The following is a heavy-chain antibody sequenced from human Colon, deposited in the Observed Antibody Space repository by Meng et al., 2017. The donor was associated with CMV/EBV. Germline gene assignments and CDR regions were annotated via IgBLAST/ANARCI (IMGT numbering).Heavy chain of an antibody. V-gene: IGHV3-23*01. Sequence: GGSLRLSCAASGFSFSNYGMAWVRQAPGKGLEWVSVISDSGSSTHYGDSVKGRFTISRDNSKNMLSLQMNNLRVEDTAVYHCARTLWFGKFPDQLDDWGQGTLVTVSS. CDR2: ISDSGSST. D-gene: IGHD3-10*01. CDR3: ARTLWFGKFPDQLDD. J-gene: IGHJ4*02. CDR1: GFSFSNYG.